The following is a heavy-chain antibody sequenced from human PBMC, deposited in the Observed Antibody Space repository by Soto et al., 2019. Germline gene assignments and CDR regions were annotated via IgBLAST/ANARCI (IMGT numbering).Heavy chain of an antibody. CDR1: GYRFTKCW. D-gene: IGHD3-3*01. CDR2: ISPGDTDT. Sequence: GESLKISCKGSGYRFTKCWFGWVRQMPGKGLESMAIISPGDTDTRYSPSFQGQVTISADKSINTAYLQWSSLKASDTAMYYCARGQSREWYHYYGMKVWGQGTTVTVSS. V-gene: IGHV5-51*01. J-gene: IGHJ6*02. CDR3: ARGQSREWYHYYGMKV.